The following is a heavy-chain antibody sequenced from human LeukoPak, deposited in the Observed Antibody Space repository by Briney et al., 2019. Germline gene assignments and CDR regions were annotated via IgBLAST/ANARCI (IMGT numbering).Heavy chain of an antibody. CDR2: ISSSSSYI. CDR1: GFTFSSYS. Sequence: GGSLRLFCAASGFTFSSYSMNWVRQAPGKGLEWVSSISSSSSYIYYADSVKGRFTISRDNAKNSLYLQMNSLRAEDTAVYYCARAGTGTRTYYFDYWGQGTLVTVSS. CDR3: ARAGTGTRTYYFDY. D-gene: IGHD1-7*01. V-gene: IGHV3-21*01. J-gene: IGHJ4*02.